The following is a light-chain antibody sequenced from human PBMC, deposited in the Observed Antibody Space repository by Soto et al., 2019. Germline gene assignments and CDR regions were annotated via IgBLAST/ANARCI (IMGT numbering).Light chain of an antibody. Sequence: QSALTQPASVSGSPGQSITISCTGTSSDVGGYNYVSWYQHLPGKAPKLMIYDVSNRPSGVSNRFSGSKSGNTASLTISGLQAEDEADYYCSSYTSSSTVVFGGGTKL. CDR1: SSDVGGYNY. CDR2: DVS. J-gene: IGLJ2*01. V-gene: IGLV2-14*03. CDR3: SSYTSSSTVV.